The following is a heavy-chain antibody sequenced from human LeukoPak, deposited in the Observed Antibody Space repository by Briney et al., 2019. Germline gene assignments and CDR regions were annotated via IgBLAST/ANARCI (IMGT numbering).Heavy chain of an antibody. CDR1: RFTFSTYW. Sequence: GGSLRLSCAASRFTFSTYWMHWVHQAPGKGLVWVSRINSDGSSTGYADSVKGRFTISRGNAKNSVYLQMNSLRAEDTAVYYCARDIKGQYQDAFDIWGQGTMVTVSS. CDR2: INSDGSST. J-gene: IGHJ3*02. V-gene: IGHV3-74*01. CDR3: ARDIKGQYQDAFDI. D-gene: IGHD2-2*01.